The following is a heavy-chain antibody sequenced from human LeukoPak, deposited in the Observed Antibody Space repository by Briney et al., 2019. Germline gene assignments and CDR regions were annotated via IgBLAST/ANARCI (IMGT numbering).Heavy chain of an antibody. CDR3: ARRRDGYNDH. CDR1: GGTFSICG. J-gene: IGHJ4*02. CDR2: IIPIFDTP. Sequence: ASVKVSCKASGGTFSICGISWVRQAPGQGLEYMGGIIPIFDTPNYAQKFQGRVAITTDESTSTAYMELSSLRFEDTALYYCARRRDGYNDHWGQGTLVTVSS. D-gene: IGHD5-24*01. V-gene: IGHV1-69*05.